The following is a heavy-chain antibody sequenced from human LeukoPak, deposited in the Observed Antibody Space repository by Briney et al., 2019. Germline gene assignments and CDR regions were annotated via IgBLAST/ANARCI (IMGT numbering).Heavy chain of an antibody. CDR2: INPNSGGT. CDR1: GYTFSDYY. D-gene: IGHD1-1*01. Sequence: ASVKVSCKASGYTFSDYYTHWVRQAPEQGLEWMGWINPNSGGTRYAQQFQGRVTMTRDTSIGTVYMELSTLRSDDTAVYYCARDLSTSSNWELDYWGQGTLVTVSS. V-gene: IGHV1-2*02. J-gene: IGHJ4*02. CDR3: ARDLSTSSNWELDY.